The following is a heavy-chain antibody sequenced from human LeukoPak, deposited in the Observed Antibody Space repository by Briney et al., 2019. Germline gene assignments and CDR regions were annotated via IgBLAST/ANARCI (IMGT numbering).Heavy chain of an antibody. J-gene: IGHJ6*03. Sequence: ASVKVSCKASGYTFTSYGISWVRQAPGQGLEWMGWINPNSGGTNYAQKFQGRVTMTRDTSISTAYMELSRLRSEDTAVYYCARDDSSSWYGVSYYYYMDVWGKGTTVTVSS. D-gene: IGHD6-13*01. CDR2: INPNSGGT. V-gene: IGHV1-2*02. CDR3: ARDDSSSWYGVSYYYYMDV. CDR1: GYTFTSYG.